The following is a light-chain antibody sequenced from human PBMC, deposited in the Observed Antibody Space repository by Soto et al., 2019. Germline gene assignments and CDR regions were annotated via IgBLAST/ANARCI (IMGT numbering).Light chain of an antibody. CDR1: QSVDSSF. CDR3: QQYVSSVT. CDR2: GAS. V-gene: IGKV3-20*01. Sequence: EIVLTQSPGSLSLSPGERATLSCRASQSVDSSFFAWYQQKPGQAPRLLIYGASNRDTGIPDRFSGRGSGTDFTLTITGLEPEDFAVYYCQQYVSSVTFGQGTKVEIK. J-gene: IGKJ1*01.